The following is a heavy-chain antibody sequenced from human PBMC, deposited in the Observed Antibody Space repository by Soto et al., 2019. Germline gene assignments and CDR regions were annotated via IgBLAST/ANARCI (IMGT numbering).Heavy chain of an antibody. V-gene: IGHV4-39*01. CDR2: IFYSGST. CDR3: ARGHRLGELSLYRSPGDY. D-gene: IGHD3-16*02. Sequence: TSETLSLTCTVSSGSISSSSYYWGWIRQPPGKGLEWIGSIFYSGSTYYNPSLKSRVTISVDTSKNQFSLKLSSVTAADTAVYYCARGHRLGELSLYRSPGDYWGQGTLVTVSS. J-gene: IGHJ4*02. CDR1: SGSISSSSYY.